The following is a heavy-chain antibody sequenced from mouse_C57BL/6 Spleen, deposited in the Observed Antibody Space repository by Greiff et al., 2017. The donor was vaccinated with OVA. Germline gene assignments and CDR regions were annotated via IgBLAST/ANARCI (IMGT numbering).Heavy chain of an antibody. V-gene: IGHV1-53*01. CDR3: AREGVYYGIPYAMDY. Sequence: VQLQQPGTELVKPGASVKLSCKASGYTFTSYWMHWVKQRPGQGLEWIGNINPSNGGTNYNEKFKSKATLTVDKSSSTAYMQLSSLTSEDSAVYYCAREGVYYGIPYAMDYWGQGTSVTVSS. CDR1: GYTFTSYW. D-gene: IGHD2-1*01. J-gene: IGHJ4*01. CDR2: INPSNGGT.